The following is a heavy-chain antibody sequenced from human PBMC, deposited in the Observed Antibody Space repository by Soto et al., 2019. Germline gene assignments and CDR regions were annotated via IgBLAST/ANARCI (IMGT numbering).Heavy chain of an antibody. CDR1: GFMFDNYA. Sequence: EVKLLESGGGLVPPGASARLSCITSGFMFDNYAMSWVRQSPGRGLEWVAAISGSGHGTVYTQSVQGRFIISRDNSKNTLSLQMNSLRAEDTAVYYCAKSTGVLATTGGAFDIWGQGTMVSVSS. V-gene: IGHV3-23*01. J-gene: IGHJ3*02. CDR3: AKSTGVLATTGGAFDI. CDR2: ISGSGHGT. D-gene: IGHD5-12*01.